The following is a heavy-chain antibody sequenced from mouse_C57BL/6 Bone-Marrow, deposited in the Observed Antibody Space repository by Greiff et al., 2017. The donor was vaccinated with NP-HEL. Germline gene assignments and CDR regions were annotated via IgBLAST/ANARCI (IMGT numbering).Heavy chain of an antibody. J-gene: IGHJ1*03. CDR2: IYPRSGNT. D-gene: IGHD2-2*01. Sequence: QVQLKQSGAELARPGASVKLSCKASGYTFTSYGISWVKQRTGQGLEWIGEIYPRSGNTYYNEKFKGKATLTADKSSSTAYMELRSLTSEDSAVYFCAREGVTRYFDVWGTGTTVTVSS. V-gene: IGHV1-81*01. CDR1: GYTFTSYG. CDR3: AREGVTRYFDV.